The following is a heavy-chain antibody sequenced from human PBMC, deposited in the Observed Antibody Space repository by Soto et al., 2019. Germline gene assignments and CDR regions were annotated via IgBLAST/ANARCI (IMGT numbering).Heavy chain of an antibody. CDR2: TSYSGAS. V-gene: IGHV4-39*07. J-gene: IGHJ2*01. CDR3: ARDRGEYTSSWFWYFSH. CDR1: VVSISDSDYY. Sequence: AETLSLTCTVSVVSISDSDYYWVWIRKPQGKGLEWIGSTSYSGASYYNPSLRSRITFSVDTSENQISLHLRSVTAADTAIYYCARDRGEYTSSWFWYFSHWGHGTLVTVSS. D-gene: IGHD6-13*01.